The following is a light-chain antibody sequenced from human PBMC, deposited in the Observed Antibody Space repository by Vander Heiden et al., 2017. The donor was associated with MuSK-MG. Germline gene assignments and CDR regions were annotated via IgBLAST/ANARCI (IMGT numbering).Light chain of an antibody. V-gene: IGLV5-45*03. CDR1: SGINVGTYR. CDR2: YKSDSDK. Sequence: QAVLTQPSSLSASPGASASLTCTLRSGINVGTYRIYWYQQKPGSPPQYLLRYKSDSDKQQGSGVPSRFSGSKDASANAGILPISGLQSEDEADYYCMIWHSSAWVFGGGTKLTVL. CDR3: MIWHSSAWV. J-gene: IGLJ3*02.